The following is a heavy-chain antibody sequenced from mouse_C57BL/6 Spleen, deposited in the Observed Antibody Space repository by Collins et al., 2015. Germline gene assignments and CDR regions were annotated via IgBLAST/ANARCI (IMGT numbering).Heavy chain of an antibody. CDR3: TRLEVFYYGSSPYYFDY. CDR1: GHTFTDYE. Sequence: QVQLQQSGAELVRPGASVTLSCKASGHTFTDYEMHWVKQTPVYGLEWIGRIDPETGGSAYNQKFTGKAMLTADKSSSTAYMDLRSLTSEDSAVYYCTRLEVFYYGSSPYYFDYWGQGTTLTVST. V-gene: IGHV1-15*01. D-gene: IGHD1-1*01. J-gene: IGHJ2*01. CDR2: IDPETGGS.